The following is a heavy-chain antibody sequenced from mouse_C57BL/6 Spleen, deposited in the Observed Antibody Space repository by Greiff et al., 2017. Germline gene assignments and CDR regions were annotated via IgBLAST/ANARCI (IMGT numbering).Heavy chain of an antibody. CDR1: GYTFTSYW. V-gene: IGHV1-50*01. Sequence: VQLQQPGAELVKPGASVKLSCKASGYTFTSYWMQWVKQRPGQGLEWIGEIDPSDSYTNYNQKFKGKATLTVDPSSSTAYMQLSSLTSEDSAVYYCARKGGYYSNSFDYWGQGTTLTVSS. D-gene: IGHD2-5*01. J-gene: IGHJ2*01. CDR2: IDPSDSYT. CDR3: ARKGGYYSNSFDY.